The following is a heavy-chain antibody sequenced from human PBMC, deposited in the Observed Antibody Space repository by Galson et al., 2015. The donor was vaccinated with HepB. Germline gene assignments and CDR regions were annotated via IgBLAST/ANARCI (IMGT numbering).Heavy chain of an antibody. D-gene: IGHD3-10*01. V-gene: IGHV3-11*03. Sequence: SLRLSCAASGFTFSDYYMSWIRQAPGKGLEWVSYISTTSRYTNYADSVRGRFTISRDNARNSLFLHIDSLRTDDTAVYYCASYSGSGRGFDYWGQGTLLTVFS. CDR2: ISTTSRYT. CDR3: ASYSGSGRGFDY. J-gene: IGHJ4*02. CDR1: GFTFSDYY.